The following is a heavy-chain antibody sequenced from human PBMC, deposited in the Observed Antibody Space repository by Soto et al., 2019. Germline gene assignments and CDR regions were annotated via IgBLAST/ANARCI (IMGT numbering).Heavy chain of an antibody. CDR2: INHSGST. CDR3: ARLPRDGDGGMDV. D-gene: IGHD3-10*01. J-gene: IGHJ6*02. Sequence: SETLSLTWAVYGGSFSGYYWSWIRQPPGKGLEWIGEINHSGSTNYNPSLKSRVTISVDTSKNQFSLKLSSVTAADTAVYYCARLPRDGDGGMDVWGQGTTVTVSS. CDR1: GGSFSGYY. V-gene: IGHV4-34*01.